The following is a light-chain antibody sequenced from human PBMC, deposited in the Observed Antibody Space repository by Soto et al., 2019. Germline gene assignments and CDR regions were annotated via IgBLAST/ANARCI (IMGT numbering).Light chain of an antibody. CDR1: SSDVGGYNY. J-gene: IGLJ1*01. CDR3: CSYAGNYYV. V-gene: IGLV2-14*01. Sequence: QSALTQPASVSGSPGQSITISCTGTSSDVGGYNYVSWYQQHPGKAPKLMIYDVSNRPSGVSNRFSGSKSGNTASLTISGLQAEDEADYYCCSYAGNYYVFGTGTKLTVL. CDR2: DVS.